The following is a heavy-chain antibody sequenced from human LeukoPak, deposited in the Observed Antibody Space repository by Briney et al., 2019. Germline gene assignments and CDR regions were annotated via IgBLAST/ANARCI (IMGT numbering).Heavy chain of an antibody. Sequence: ASVKVSCKASGGTFSSYAISWVRQAPGQGLEWMGGIIPIFGTANYAQKFQGRVTITTDESTSTAYMELSSLRSEDTAVYYCARGIACSTSCYRATLDYWGQGTLVTVSS. CDR2: IIPIFGTA. V-gene: IGHV1-69*05. D-gene: IGHD2-2*02. CDR3: ARGIACSTSCYRATLDY. CDR1: GGTFSSYA. J-gene: IGHJ4*02.